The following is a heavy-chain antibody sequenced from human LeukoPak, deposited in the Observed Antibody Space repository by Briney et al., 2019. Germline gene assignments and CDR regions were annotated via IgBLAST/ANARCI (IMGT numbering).Heavy chain of an antibody. V-gene: IGHV3-7*01. CDR1: GFSFSRSW. J-gene: IGHJ4*02. CDR3: ASGYCGRTTCSPPFDY. D-gene: IGHD2-2*01. CDR2: INRDGSEK. Sequence: GGSLRLSCEASGFSFSRSWMSWVRQGPGKGLEWVATINRDGSEKYYVDSVKGRFTISRDNPKNSLYLQMNSLRAEDTAVYYCASGYCGRTTCSPPFDYWGQGTLVTVSS.